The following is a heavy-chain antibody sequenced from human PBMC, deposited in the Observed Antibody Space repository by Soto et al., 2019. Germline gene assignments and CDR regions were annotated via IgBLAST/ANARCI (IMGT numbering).Heavy chain of an antibody. CDR1: GFTFSSYG. V-gene: IGHV3-33*01. CDR3: AREKNYDILTGDYIVHYYYGMDV. J-gene: IGHJ6*02. D-gene: IGHD3-9*01. Sequence: QVQLVESGGGVVQPGRSLRLSCAASGFTFSSYGMHWVRQAPGKGLEWVAVIWYDGSNKYYADSVKGRFTISRDNSKNTLYLQMNSLRAEDTAVYYCAREKNYDILTGDYIVHYYYGMDVWGQGTTVTVSS. CDR2: IWYDGSNK.